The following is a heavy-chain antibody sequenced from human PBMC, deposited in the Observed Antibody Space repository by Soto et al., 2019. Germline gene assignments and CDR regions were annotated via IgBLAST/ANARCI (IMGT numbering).Heavy chain of an antibody. CDR3: TRRYCSGGGCYSDFDY. CDR2: IKTKVESYAT. D-gene: IGHD2-15*01. J-gene: IGHJ4*02. V-gene: IGHV3-73*01. Sequence: GGSLRLSCAASGFTLSGFDIHWVRQASGEGLEWVGRIKTKVESYATELAASVKGRFTISSDDPKNTAYLEMNSLKTEDTAVYYCTRRYCSGGGCYSDFDYWGQGALVTVSS. CDR1: GFTLSGFD.